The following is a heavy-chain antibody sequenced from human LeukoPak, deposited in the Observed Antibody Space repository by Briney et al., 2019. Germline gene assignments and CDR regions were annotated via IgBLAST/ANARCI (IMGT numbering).Heavy chain of an antibody. Sequence: PGRSLRLSCAASGFTFSSYGMHWVRQAPGKGLEWVAVISYDGSNKYYADSVKGRFTISRDKSKNTLYLQMNSLRAEDTAVYYCAKLAPAAAGTSPLDYWGQGTLVTVSS. CDR3: AKLAPAAAGTSPLDY. J-gene: IGHJ4*02. CDR2: ISYDGSNK. V-gene: IGHV3-30*18. D-gene: IGHD6-13*01. CDR1: GFTFSSYG.